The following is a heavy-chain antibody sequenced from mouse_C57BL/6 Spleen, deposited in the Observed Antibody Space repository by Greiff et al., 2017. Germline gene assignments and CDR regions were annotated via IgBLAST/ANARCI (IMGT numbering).Heavy chain of an antibody. CDR2: INPSSGYT. D-gene: IGHD2-4*01. V-gene: IGHV1-4*01. CDR1: GYTFTSYT. Sequence: QVQLQQSGAELVRPGASVKMSCKASGYTFTSYTMNWVKQRPGQGLEWIGYINPSSGYTKYNQKFKDKATVTVDTSSSTAYMELHCLTSEDSAVYFYEKFDYDECFDVWGTGTSVTVAS. J-gene: IGHJ1*03. CDR3: EKFDYDECFDV.